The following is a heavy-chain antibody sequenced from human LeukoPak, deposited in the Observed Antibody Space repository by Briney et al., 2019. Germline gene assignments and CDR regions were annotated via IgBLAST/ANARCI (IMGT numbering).Heavy chain of an antibody. D-gene: IGHD3-9*01. Sequence: GASVKVSCKASGYTFTGYYMHWVRQAPGQGLEWMGWINPNSGGTNYAQKFQGWVTMTRDTSISTAYMELSRLRSDDTAVYYCARGVGYYDILTGFHPPYFDYWGQGTLVTVSS. CDR1: GYTFTGYY. V-gene: IGHV1-2*04. CDR3: ARGVGYYDILTGFHPPYFDY. CDR2: INPNSGGT. J-gene: IGHJ4*02.